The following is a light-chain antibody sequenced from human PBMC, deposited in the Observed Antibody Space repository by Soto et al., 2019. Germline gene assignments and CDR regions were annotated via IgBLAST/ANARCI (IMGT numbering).Light chain of an antibody. CDR1: RSNIGNNF. J-gene: IGLJ1*01. Sequence: QSVLTQPPSVSAAPGQEVTISCSGSRSNIGNNFVSWYQQFPGTAPKLLIYDNYKRTSGITDRISGSKSGTSATLGITGLQAGDAADYYCGTWDSSLNGYVFGPGT. V-gene: IGLV1-51*01. CDR2: DNY. CDR3: GTWDSSLNGYV.